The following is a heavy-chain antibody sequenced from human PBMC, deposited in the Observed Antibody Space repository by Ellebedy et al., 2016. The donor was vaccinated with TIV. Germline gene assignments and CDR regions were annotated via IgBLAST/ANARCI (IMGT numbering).Heavy chain of an antibody. Sequence: SETLSLTXAVYGGSFSGYYWSWIRQPPGKGLEWIGEINHSGSTNYNPSLKSRVTISVDTSKNQFSLKLSSVTAADTAVYYCARDADTYYYDSSGYYLDYYYGMDVWGQGTTVTVSS. CDR3: ARDADTYYYDSSGYYLDYYYGMDV. CDR2: INHSGST. J-gene: IGHJ6*02. D-gene: IGHD3-22*01. V-gene: IGHV4-34*01. CDR1: GGSFSGYY.